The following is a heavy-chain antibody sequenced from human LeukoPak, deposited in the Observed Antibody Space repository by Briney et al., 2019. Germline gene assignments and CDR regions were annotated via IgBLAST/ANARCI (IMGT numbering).Heavy chain of an antibody. Sequence: GGSLRLSCAASGFTFSTYGMHWVRQAPGKGLEWVAVISYDGSNKYYADSVRGRFTISRDNSKNTLYLQMNSLRAEDTAVYYCAKDGKRSFDYWGQGTLVTVSS. CDR2: ISYDGSNK. D-gene: IGHD1-26*01. J-gene: IGHJ4*02. CDR1: GFTFSTYG. CDR3: AKDGKRSFDY. V-gene: IGHV3-30*18.